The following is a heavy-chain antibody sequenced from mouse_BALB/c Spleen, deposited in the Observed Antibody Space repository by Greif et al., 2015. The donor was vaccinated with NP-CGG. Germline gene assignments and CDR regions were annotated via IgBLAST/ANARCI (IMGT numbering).Heavy chain of an antibody. CDR2: INPSTGYT. J-gene: IGHJ4*01. V-gene: IGHV1-7*01. CDR3: ARPYDYDDAMDY. D-gene: IGHD2-4*01. Sequence: VKLQESGAELAKPGASVKMSCKASGYTFTSYWMHWVKQRPGQGLEWIGYINPSTGYTEYNQKFKDKATLTADKSSSTAYMQLSSLTSEDSAVYYCARPYDYDDAMDYWGQGTSVTVSS. CDR1: GYTFTSYW.